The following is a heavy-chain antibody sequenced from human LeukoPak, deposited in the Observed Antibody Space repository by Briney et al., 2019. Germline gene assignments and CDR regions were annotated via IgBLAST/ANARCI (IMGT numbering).Heavy chain of an antibody. J-gene: IGHJ4*02. D-gene: IGHD2-15*01. CDR3: ARLYSYFDY. Sequence: EWMGWINPNSGGTNYAQKFQGRVTMTRDTSISTAYMELSRLRSDDTAVYYCARLYSYFDYWGQGTLVTVSS. CDR2: INPNSGGT. V-gene: IGHV1-2*02.